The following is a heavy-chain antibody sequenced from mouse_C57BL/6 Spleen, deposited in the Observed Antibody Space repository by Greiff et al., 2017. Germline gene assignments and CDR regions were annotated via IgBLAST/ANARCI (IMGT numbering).Heavy chain of an antibody. CDR3: ARFYGNYVNYDKDD. CDR1: GFTFTDYG. CDR2: ISRGSSTI. V-gene: IGHV5-17*01. Sequence: EVKLLESGGGLVKPGASLKLSCAASGFTFTDYGMHWVRQAPEKGLEWVAYISRGSSTIYYADTVKGRFTITRDNSKNTLFLQMSSLRYEDTAMYYGARFYGNYVNYDKDDWGQGTSVTVAS. D-gene: IGHD2-1*01. J-gene: IGHJ4*01.